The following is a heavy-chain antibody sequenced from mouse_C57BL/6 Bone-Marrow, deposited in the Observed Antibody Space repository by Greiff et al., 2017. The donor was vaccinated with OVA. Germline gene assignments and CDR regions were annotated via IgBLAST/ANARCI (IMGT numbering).Heavy chain of an antibody. CDR3: ARLTTASDY. Sequence: VQLQQSGPELVKPGASVKISCKASGYAFSSSWMNWVKQRPGKGLEWIGRIYPGDGDTNYNGKFKGKATLTADKSSSTAYMELRSLTSEDSAVYFCARLTTASDYWGQGTSVTVSS. J-gene: IGHJ4*01. CDR2: IYPGDGDT. D-gene: IGHD1-2*01. CDR1: GYAFSSSW. V-gene: IGHV1-82*01.